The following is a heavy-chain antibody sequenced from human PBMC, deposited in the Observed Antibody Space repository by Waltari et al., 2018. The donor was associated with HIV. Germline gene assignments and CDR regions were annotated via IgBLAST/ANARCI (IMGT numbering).Heavy chain of an antibody. V-gene: IGHV4-39*01. CDR3: VALRTVIGPIDK. D-gene: IGHD2-21*01. J-gene: IGHJ4*02. Sequence: QLQLQRSGPALVKPSETLSLTCTVSTGSITQSYNWGWIRQFPGTGLEWIGGIYSNGCCHDAPPLKRRVALSVDMFKIQFSSTLTAVTSADTSRHFIVALRTVIGPIDKWGQGTLVTVS. CDR2: IYSNGCC. CDR1: TGSITQSYN.